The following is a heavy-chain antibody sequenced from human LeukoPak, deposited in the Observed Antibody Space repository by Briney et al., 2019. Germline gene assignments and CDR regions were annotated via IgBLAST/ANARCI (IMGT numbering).Heavy chain of an antibody. CDR3: ARARGYCSSSSCYWVDY. V-gene: IGHV3-7*02. Sequence: GGSLRLSCAASGFTFSSYWMSWVRQAPGKGLEWVANIKQDGSEKYYVDPVKGRFTISRDNAKNSLYLQMNSLRDEDTAVYYCARARGYCSSSSCYWVDYWGQGTLVTVSS. J-gene: IGHJ4*02. CDR1: GFTFSSYW. CDR2: IKQDGSEK. D-gene: IGHD2-2*01.